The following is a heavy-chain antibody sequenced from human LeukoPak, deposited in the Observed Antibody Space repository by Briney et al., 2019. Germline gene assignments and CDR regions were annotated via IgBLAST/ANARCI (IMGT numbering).Heavy chain of an antibody. Sequence: GGSLRLSCAASGFTFTDHYMSWIRQAPGKGLEWISYISDNGGTIHYADSVKGRFTTSRDNAKNSLYLQTNSLRAEDTAVYFCARGAGPLFDPWGQGTLVTVSS. J-gene: IGHJ5*02. CDR1: GFTFTDHY. CDR3: ARGAGPLFDP. CDR2: ISDNGGTI. V-gene: IGHV3-11*01.